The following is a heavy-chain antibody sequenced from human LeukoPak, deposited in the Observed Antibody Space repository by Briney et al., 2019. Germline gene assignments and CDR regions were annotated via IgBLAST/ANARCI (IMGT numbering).Heavy chain of an antibody. D-gene: IGHD6-13*01. CDR1: GGSISSYY. J-gene: IGHJ3*02. CDR2: IYTSGST. CDR3: ARDRAAAGLSDI. Sequence: SETLSLTCTVSGGSISSYYWSWIRQPPGKGLEWIGRIYTSGSTNYNPSLKSRVTMPVDTSKNQFSLKLSSVTAADTAVYYCARDRAAAGLSDIWGQGTMVTVSS. V-gene: IGHV4-4*07.